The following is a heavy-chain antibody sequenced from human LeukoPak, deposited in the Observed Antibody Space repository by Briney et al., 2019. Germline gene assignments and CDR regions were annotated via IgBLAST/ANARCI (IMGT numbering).Heavy chain of an antibody. CDR2: ISSGSRYI. V-gene: IGHV3-21*01. J-gene: IGHJ5*02. CDR3: ARVLWFDP. CDR1: GFTFSSYS. Sequence: PGGSLRLSFAASGFTFSSYSMNWVRQAPGKGLGWVSSISSGSRYITYASSVKCRFPISRDNARNSRYLQLNSLRAEDTAVYYWARVLWFDPWGEGALVTVS.